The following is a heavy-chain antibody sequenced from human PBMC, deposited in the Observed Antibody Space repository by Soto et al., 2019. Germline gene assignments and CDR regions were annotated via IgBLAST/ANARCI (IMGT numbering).Heavy chain of an antibody. CDR2: IRSKANSHAT. D-gene: IGHD2-8*02. J-gene: IGHJ4*02. V-gene: IGHV3-73*01. CDR3: TKSTTGHSDY. CDR1: GFTFSDSA. Sequence: GGSLRLSCAASGFTFSDSAMHWVRQASGKGLEWVGRIRSKANSHATTYAPSVKGRFTISRDDSKNTTYLEMNSLKTEDTAVYYCTKSTTGHSDYWGQGTLVTVSS.